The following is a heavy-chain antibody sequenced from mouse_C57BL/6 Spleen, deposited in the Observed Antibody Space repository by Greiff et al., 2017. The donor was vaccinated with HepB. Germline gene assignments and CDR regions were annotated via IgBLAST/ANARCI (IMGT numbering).Heavy chain of an antibody. CDR2: IYPGDGDT. Sequence: VQLQQSGPELVKPGASVKISCKASGYAFSSSWMNWVKQRPGKGLEWIGRIYPGDGDTNYNGKFKGKATLTADKSSSTAYMQLSSLTSEDSAVYFCARGGGYDGDGAMDYWGQGTSVTVSS. J-gene: IGHJ4*01. D-gene: IGHD2-2*01. CDR3: ARGGGYDGDGAMDY. CDR1: GYAFSSSW. V-gene: IGHV1-82*01.